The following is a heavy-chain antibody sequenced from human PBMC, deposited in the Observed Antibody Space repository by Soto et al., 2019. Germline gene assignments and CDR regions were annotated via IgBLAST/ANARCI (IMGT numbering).Heavy chain of an antibody. Sequence: QLQLRESGPGLVQPSGTLSLTCDVSGDSLTNNHWWSWVRQAPGKGREWIGEIWHTGRPNYNPSLKSRVASSIDKSKNQFALKFSSVTTADKAVYYCVRDSRTGCSSINCYMHWGQGTLVTVSS. J-gene: IGHJ4*02. V-gene: IGHV4-4*02. CDR2: IWHTGRP. CDR3: VRDSRTGCSSINCYMH. D-gene: IGHD2-15*01. CDR1: GDSLTNNHW.